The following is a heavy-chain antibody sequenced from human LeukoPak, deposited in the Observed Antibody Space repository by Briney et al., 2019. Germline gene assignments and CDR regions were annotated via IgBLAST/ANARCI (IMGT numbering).Heavy chain of an antibody. J-gene: IGHJ3*02. CDR3: AKAWSGYDPYAFDI. Sequence: GRSLRLSCAASGFTFDDYAMHWVRQAPGKGLEWVSGISWNSGSIGYADSVKGRFTISRDNAKNSLYLQMNSLRAEDTALYYCAKAWSGYDPYAFDIWGQGTMVTVSS. CDR2: ISWNSGSI. CDR1: GFTFDDYA. D-gene: IGHD5-12*01. V-gene: IGHV3-9*01.